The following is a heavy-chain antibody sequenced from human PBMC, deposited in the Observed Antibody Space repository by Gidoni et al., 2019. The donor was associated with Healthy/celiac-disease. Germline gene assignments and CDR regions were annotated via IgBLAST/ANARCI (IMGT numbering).Heavy chain of an antibody. D-gene: IGHD6-13*01. CDR2: IYYSGST. CDR1: GGSISSYY. Sequence: QVQLQESGPGLVKPSETLSLTCTVSGGSISSYYWSWIRQPPGKGLEWIGYIYYSGSTNYNPSLKSRVTISVDTSKNQFSLKLSSVTAADTAVYYCARGGYTLDYWGQGTLVTVSS. V-gene: IGHV4-59*01. CDR3: ARGGYTLDY. J-gene: IGHJ4*02.